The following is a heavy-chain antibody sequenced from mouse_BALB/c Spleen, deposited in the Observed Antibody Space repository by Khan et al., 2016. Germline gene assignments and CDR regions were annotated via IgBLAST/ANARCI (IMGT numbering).Heavy chain of an antibody. Sequence: EVQLVESGGGLVQPKGSLKLSCAAAGFTFNTYAMNWVRQAPGKSLEWVARISSKSNKYATYYADSVKDRFTISRDDSQSMLYLQMYNLKTGDVGMYFCVVGYYFDYWGQGTTLTVSS. V-gene: IGHV10-1*02. CDR3: VVGYYFDY. D-gene: IGHD2-14*01. J-gene: IGHJ2*01. CDR2: ISSKSNKYAT. CDR1: GFTFNTYA.